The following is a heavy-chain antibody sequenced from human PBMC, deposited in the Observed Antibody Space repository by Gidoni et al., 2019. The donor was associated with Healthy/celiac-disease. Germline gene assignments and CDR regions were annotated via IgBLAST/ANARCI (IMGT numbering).Heavy chain of an antibody. J-gene: IGHJ4*02. D-gene: IGHD2-15*01. V-gene: IGHV3-23*01. CDR3: AKSLGYCSGGSCYFDY. CDR1: GFPFSSYA. Sequence: EVQLLESGGGLVQPGGSLRLSCAASGFPFSSYAMSWVRQAPGKGLEWVSAISVSGGSTYYADSVKGRFTISRDNSKNTLYLQMNSLRAEDTAVYYCAKSLGYCSGGSCYFDYWGQGTLVTVSS. CDR2: ISVSGGST.